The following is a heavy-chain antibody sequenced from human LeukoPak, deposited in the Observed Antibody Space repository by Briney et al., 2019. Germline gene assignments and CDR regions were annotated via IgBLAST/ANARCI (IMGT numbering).Heavy chain of an antibody. J-gene: IGHJ4*02. CDR3: ARVTYYDFWVDY. CDR2: IYYSGST. D-gene: IGHD3-3*01. CDR1: GGSISSYY. Sequence: PSETLSLTCTVSGGSISSYYWSWIRQPPGKGLEWIGYIYYSGSTNYNPSLKSRVTISVDTSKNQFSLKLSSVTAADTAVYYCARVTYYDFWVDYWGQGTLVTVSS. V-gene: IGHV4-59*12.